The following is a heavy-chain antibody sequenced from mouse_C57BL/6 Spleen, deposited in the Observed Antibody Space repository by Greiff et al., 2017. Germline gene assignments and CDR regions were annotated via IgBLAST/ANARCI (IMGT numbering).Heavy chain of an antibody. J-gene: IGHJ4*01. Sequence: EVMLVESGGGLVKPGGSLKLSCAASGFTFSDYGMHWVRQAPEKGLEWVAYISSGSSTIYYADTVKGRFTISRDNAKNTLFLQMTSLRSEDTAMYYCARPYGSSPYYYAMDYWGQGTSVTVSS. V-gene: IGHV5-17*01. D-gene: IGHD1-1*01. CDR3: ARPYGSSPYYYAMDY. CDR1: GFTFSDYG. CDR2: ISSGSSTI.